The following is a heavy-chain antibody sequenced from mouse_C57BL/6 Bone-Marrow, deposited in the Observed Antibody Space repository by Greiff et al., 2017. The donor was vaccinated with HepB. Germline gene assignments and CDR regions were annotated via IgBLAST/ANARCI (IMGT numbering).Heavy chain of an antibody. V-gene: IGHV5-16*01. CDR3: ARQIYYYGSSLYYFDY. Sequence: DVKLVESEGGLVQPGSSMKLSCTASGFTFSDYYMAWVRQVPEKGLEWVANINYDGSSTYYLDSLKSRFIISRDNAKNILYLQMSSLKSEDTATYYCARQIYYYGSSLYYFDYWGQGTTLTVSS. J-gene: IGHJ2*01. D-gene: IGHD1-1*01. CDR1: GFTFSDYY. CDR2: INYDGSST.